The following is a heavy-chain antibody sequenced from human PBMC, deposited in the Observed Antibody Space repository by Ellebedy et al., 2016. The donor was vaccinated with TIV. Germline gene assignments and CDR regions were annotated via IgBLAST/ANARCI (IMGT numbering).Heavy chain of an antibody. CDR1: GYTLTELS. CDR2: FDPEDGET. Sequence: ASVKVSXXVSGYTLTELSMHWVRQAPGKGLEWMGGFDPEDGETIYAQKFQGRVTMTEDTSTDTAYMELSSLRSEDTAVYYCATRGIVVVPAATTARFDYWGQGTLVTVSS. CDR3: ATRGIVVVPAATTARFDY. J-gene: IGHJ4*02. V-gene: IGHV1-24*01. D-gene: IGHD2-2*01.